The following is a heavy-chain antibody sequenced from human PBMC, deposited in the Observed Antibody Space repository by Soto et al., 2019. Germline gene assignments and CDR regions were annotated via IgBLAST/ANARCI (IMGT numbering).Heavy chain of an antibody. Sequence: PGKGLEWVAVIWYDGVNKYYVDSVKGRFTISRDNSKNTVYLQMNSLRAEDTAVYYCARPGYCTGGSCYFFLYWGQGTLVTVSS. V-gene: IGHV3-33*01. CDR3: ARPGYCTGGSCYFFLY. J-gene: IGHJ4*02. CDR2: IWYDGVNK. D-gene: IGHD2-15*01.